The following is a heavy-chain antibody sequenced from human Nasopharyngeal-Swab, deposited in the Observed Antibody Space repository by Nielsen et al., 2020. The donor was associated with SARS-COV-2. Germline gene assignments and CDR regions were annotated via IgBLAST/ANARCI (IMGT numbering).Heavy chain of an antibody. V-gene: IGHV3-23*01. D-gene: IGHD6-13*01. CDR3: AKDRQYSSSDDYYYYYMDV. CDR1: GFTFSGYA. CDR2: ISGSGGST. J-gene: IGHJ6*03. Sequence: GGSLRLSCAASGFTFSGYAMSWVRQAPGKGLEWVSAISGSGGSTYYADSVKGRFTISRDNSKNTLYLQMNSLRAEDTAVYYCAKDRQYSSSDDYYYYYMDVWGKGTTVTVSS.